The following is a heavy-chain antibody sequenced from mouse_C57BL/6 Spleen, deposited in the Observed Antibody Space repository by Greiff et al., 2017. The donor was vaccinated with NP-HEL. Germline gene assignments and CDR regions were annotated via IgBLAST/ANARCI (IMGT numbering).Heavy chain of an antibody. CDR1: GFNIKDYY. V-gene: IGHV14-1*01. CDR2: IDPEDGDT. D-gene: IGHD2-10*01. Sequence: EVQLQQSGAELVRPGASVKLSCTASGFNIKDYYMHWVKQRPEQGLEWIGRIDPEDGDTEYAPKFQGKATMTADTSSNPAYLQLSSLTSEDTAVDYCTTTYYGNYGYFDVWGTGTTVTVSS. J-gene: IGHJ1*03. CDR3: TTTYYGNYGYFDV.